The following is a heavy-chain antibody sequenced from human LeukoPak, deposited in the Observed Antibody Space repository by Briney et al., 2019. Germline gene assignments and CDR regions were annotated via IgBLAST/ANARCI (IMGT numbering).Heavy chain of an antibody. CDR1: GFTFSSYG. J-gene: IGHJ4*02. Sequence: GGSLRLSCAPSGFTFSSYGMHWVRQAPGKGLEWVAFIRYDGSNKYYADSVKGRFTISRDSSKNTLYLQMNSLRAEDTAVYYCAKESESYDSSGSTFDYWGQGTLVTVSS. CDR2: IRYDGSNK. V-gene: IGHV3-30*02. CDR3: AKESESYDSSGSTFDY. D-gene: IGHD3-22*01.